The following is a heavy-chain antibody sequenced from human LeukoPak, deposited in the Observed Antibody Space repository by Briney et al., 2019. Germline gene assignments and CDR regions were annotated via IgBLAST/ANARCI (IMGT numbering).Heavy chain of an antibody. CDR2: ISYDGSNK. Sequence: PGGSLRLCCAASGFTFSSYAMSWVRQAPGKGLEWVAVISYDGSNKYYADSVKGRFTISRDNSKNTLYLQMNSLRAEDTAVYYCAKDPTIFGVVIHYFDYWGQGTLVTVSS. V-gene: IGHV3-30*04. J-gene: IGHJ4*02. CDR3: AKDPTIFGVVIHYFDY. D-gene: IGHD3-3*01. CDR1: GFTFSSYA.